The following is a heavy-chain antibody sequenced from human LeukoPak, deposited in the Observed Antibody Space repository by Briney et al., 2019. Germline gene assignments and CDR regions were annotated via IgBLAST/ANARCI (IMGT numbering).Heavy chain of an antibody. J-gene: IGHJ4*02. D-gene: IGHD2-15*01. CDR3: ASGVYCSGGSCYPGFDY. Sequence: SETLSLTCTVSGGSISSGGYYWSWIRQHPGKGLEWIGYIYYSGSTYYNPSLKSRVTISVDTSKNQFSLKLSSVTAADTAVYYCASGVYCSGGSCYPGFDYWGQGTLVTVSS. V-gene: IGHV4-31*03. CDR2: IYYSGST. CDR1: GGSISSGGYY.